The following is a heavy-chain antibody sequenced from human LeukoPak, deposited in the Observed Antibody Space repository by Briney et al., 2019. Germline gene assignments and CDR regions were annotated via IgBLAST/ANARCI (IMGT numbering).Heavy chain of an antibody. CDR2: ISWDGDRT. V-gene: IGHV3-43*01. CDR3: ARAYGGNSYFFDF. CDR1: GFKFDDYT. Sequence: TGGSLRPSCAASGFKFDDYTMHWVRQVPRKGLEWISLISWDGDRTFYGGSVQGRFTISRDNHKSSLYLEMNSLTTDDAAFYYCARAYGGNSYFFDFWGQGSLVTVSS. J-gene: IGHJ4*02. D-gene: IGHD4-23*01.